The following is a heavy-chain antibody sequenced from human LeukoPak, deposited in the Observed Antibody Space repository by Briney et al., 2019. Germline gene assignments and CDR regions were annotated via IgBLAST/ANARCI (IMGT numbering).Heavy chain of an antibody. V-gene: IGHV1-46*01. Sequence: ASVKVSCKASGYTFTSYYMNWVRQAPGQGLEWVGVINPSGGSTSYAQKFQGRVTMTRDTSISTAYMELSRLRSDDTAVYYCARGGSSGEWFSHLDYWGQGTLVTVSS. J-gene: IGHJ4*02. CDR1: GYTFTSYY. D-gene: IGHD3-3*01. CDR3: ARGGSSGEWFSHLDY. CDR2: INPSGGST.